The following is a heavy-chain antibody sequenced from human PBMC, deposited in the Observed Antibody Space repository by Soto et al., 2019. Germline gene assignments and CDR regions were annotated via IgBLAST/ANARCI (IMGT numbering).Heavy chain of an antibody. CDR3: AKALGSSTNCFDY. CDR1: GFTFSSYA. D-gene: IGHD2-2*01. Sequence: GGSLRLSCAASGFTFSSYAMSWVRQAPGKGLEWVSAISVSGGSTHYVDSVKGRFTISRDNSKNTLYVQMNSLRAEDTAVYYCAKALGSSTNCFDYWGQGTLVTVSS. CDR2: ISVSGGST. J-gene: IGHJ4*02. V-gene: IGHV3-23*01.